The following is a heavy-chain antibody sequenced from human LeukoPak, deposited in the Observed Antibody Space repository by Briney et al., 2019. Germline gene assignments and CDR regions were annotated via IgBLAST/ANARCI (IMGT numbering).Heavy chain of an antibody. CDR2: IIPIFGTA. V-gene: IGHV1-69*05. J-gene: IGHJ4*02. Sequence: ASVRVSCKASGGTFSSYAISWVRQAPGRGLEWMGGIIPIFGTANYAQKFQGRVTITTDESTSTAYMELSSLRSEDTAVYYCASGGTYYYGSGSYRFFDYWGQRTLVTVSS. CDR1: GGTFSSYA. CDR3: ASGGTYYYGSGSYRFFDY. D-gene: IGHD3-10*01.